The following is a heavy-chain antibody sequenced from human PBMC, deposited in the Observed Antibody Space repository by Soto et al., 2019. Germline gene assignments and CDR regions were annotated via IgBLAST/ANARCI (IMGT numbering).Heavy chain of an antibody. V-gene: IGHV1-69*04. D-gene: IGHD2-2*01. CDR2: IIPSLGIA. J-gene: IGHJ5*02. CDR3: AIDRANIVVVPAAPRGWFDP. Sequence: ASVKLSCKASGGTFSSYTISWVRQTPGQGLEWMGRIIPSLGIANYAQKFQGRVTITADKSTSTAYMELSSLRSEDMVVYYCAIDRANIVVVPAAPRGWFDPWGQGTLVTVSS. CDR1: GGTFSSYT.